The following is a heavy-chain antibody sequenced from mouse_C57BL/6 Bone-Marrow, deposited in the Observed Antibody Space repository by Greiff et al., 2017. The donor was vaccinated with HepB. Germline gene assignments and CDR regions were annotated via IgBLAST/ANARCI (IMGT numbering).Heavy chain of an antibody. CDR3: ARDANGNYGRYFDV. V-gene: IGHV7-1*01. Sequence: DVMLVESGGGLVQSGRSLRLSCATSGFTFSDFYMEWVRQAPGKGLEWIAASRNKANDYTTEYSASVKGRFIVSRDTSQSILYLQMNALRAEDTAIYYCARDANGNYGRYFDVWGTGTTVTVSS. J-gene: IGHJ1*03. CDR1: GFTFSDFY. D-gene: IGHD2-1*01. CDR2: SRNKANDYTT.